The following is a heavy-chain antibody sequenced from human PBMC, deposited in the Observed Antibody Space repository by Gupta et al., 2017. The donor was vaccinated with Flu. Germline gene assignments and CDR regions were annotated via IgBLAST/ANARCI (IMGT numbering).Heavy chain of an antibody. CDR1: GFTFSAFY. J-gene: IGHJ4*02. Sequence: VQLVESGGGLVKPGGSLRLSCAASGFTFSAFYMAWTRQSPGRGLEWVSHIDGASTFSNYADSVRGRFTISRDNAKSSLSLQMDGLRAEDSAVYYCVRVDYYEPIGYNFGGDCWGQGTLVTVSS. CDR2: IDGASTFS. CDR3: VRVDYYEPIGYNFGGDC. D-gene: IGHD3-22*01. V-gene: IGHV3-11*05.